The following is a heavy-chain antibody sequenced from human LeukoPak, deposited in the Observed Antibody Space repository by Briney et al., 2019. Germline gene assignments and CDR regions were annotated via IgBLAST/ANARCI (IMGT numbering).Heavy chain of an antibody. D-gene: IGHD6-13*01. Sequence: GASVKVSCKVSGYTLTELSMHWVRQAPGKGLEWTGGFDPEDGETIYAQKFQGRVTMTEDTSTDTAYMELSSLRSEDTAVYYCATSGYSSSWYYLRRLKTSYYFDYWGQGTLVTVSS. V-gene: IGHV1-24*01. CDR3: ATSGYSSSWYYLRRLKTSYYFDY. J-gene: IGHJ4*02. CDR2: FDPEDGET. CDR1: GYTLTELS.